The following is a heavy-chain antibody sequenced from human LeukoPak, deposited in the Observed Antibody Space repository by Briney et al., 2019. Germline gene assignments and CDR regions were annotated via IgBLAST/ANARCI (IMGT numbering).Heavy chain of an antibody. Sequence: ASVKVSCKASGYTFTSYGISWVRQAPGQGLEWMGWISAYNGNTNYAQKLQGRVTMTTDTSTSTAYMELRSLRSDDTAVYCCARVSETYSSGWYGNFDYWGQGTLVTVSS. J-gene: IGHJ4*02. D-gene: IGHD6-19*01. CDR3: ARVSETYSSGWYGNFDY. CDR2: ISAYNGNT. CDR1: GYTFTSYG. V-gene: IGHV1-18*01.